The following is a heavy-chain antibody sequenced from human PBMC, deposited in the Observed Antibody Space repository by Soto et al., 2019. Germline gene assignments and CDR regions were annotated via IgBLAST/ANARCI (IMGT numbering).Heavy chain of an antibody. CDR1: GFTFGDYA. V-gene: IGHV3-49*05. CDR2: IRSKAYGGTT. CDR3: TRQRWLQHGGLDY. J-gene: IGHJ4*02. D-gene: IGHD5-12*01. Sequence: EVQLVESGGGLVKPGRSLRLSCTASGFTFGDYAMSWFRQAPGKGLEWVGFIRSKAYGGTTEYAASVKGRFTISRDDSKSIAYLQMNSLKTEDTAVYYCTRQRWLQHGGLDYWGQGTLVTVSS.